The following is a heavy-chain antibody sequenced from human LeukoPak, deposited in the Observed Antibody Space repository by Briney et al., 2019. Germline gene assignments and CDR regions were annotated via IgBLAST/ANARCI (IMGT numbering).Heavy chain of an antibody. CDR3: ALGYSYGDVYDY. J-gene: IGHJ4*02. CDR1: GGTFSSYA. Sequence: SVKVSCKASGGTFSSYAISWVRQAPGQGLEWMGGIIPIFGTANYAQKFQGRVTMTRDTSTSTVYMELSSLRSEDTAVYYCALGYSYGDVYDYWGQGTLVTVSS. V-gene: IGHV1-69*05. D-gene: IGHD5-18*01. CDR2: IIPIFGTA.